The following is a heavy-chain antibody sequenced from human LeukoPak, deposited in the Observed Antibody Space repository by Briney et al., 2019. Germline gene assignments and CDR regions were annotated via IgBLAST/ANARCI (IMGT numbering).Heavy chain of an antibody. CDR3: ARLKGSGVFDY. D-gene: IGHD2-15*01. V-gene: IGHV1-69*05. Sequence: ASVKVSCKASGGTFSSYAISWVRQAPGQGLEWMGRIIPIFGAANYAQKFQGRVTITTDESTSTAYMELSSLRAEDTAVYYCARLKGSGVFDYWGPGTLVTVSS. J-gene: IGHJ4*02. CDR1: GGTFSSYA. CDR2: IIPIFGAA.